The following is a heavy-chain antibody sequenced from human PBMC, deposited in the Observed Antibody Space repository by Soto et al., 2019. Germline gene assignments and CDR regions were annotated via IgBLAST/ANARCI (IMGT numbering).Heavy chain of an antibody. V-gene: IGHV1-2*02. CDR2: INPNTGDT. Sequence: ASVKVSCKASGYTLTDYYMHWVRQAPGQGLEWMGWINPNTGDTKYAAKFLGRVTMTRDTSISTAYMELSGLTSVDTAVYYCARHDSSGYYITFDWFDPWGQGTLVTVSS. D-gene: IGHD3-22*01. CDR3: ARHDSSGYYITFDWFDP. J-gene: IGHJ5*02. CDR1: GYTLTDYY.